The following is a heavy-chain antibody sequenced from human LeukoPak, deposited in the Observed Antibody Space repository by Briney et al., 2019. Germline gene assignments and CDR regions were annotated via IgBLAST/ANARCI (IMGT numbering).Heavy chain of an antibody. Sequence: SETLSLTCTVSGGSISSSSYYWGWIRQPPGKGLEWIGSIYHSGSTYYNPSLKSRVTISVDTSKNQFSLKLSSVTAADTAVYYCARHPAGYCSSTSCLRGAFDIWGQGTMVTVSS. CDR1: GGSISSSSYY. D-gene: IGHD2-2*01. J-gene: IGHJ3*02. V-gene: IGHV4-39*01. CDR2: IYHSGST. CDR3: ARHPAGYCSSTSCLRGAFDI.